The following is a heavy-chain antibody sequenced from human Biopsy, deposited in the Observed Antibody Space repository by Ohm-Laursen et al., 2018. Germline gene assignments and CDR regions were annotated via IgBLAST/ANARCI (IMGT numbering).Heavy chain of an antibody. J-gene: IGHJ1*01. CDR3: ARGSNEYGGLYFPH. V-gene: IGHV4-59*11. Sequence: ETLSLTCTVSGGSFTGHHWTWIRQPPGKGLEWIGHISHTGYTSYKPSLKSLVTISLDTSRKHFSLRLTSLAAADTAVYYCARGSNEYGGLYFPHWGQGTLVTVSS. D-gene: IGHD4-23*01. CDR2: ISHTGYT. CDR1: GGSFTGHH.